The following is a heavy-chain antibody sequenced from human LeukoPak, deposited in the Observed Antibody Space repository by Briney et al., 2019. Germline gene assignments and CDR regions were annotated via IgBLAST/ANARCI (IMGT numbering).Heavy chain of an antibody. J-gene: IGHJ4*02. D-gene: IGHD3-22*01. V-gene: IGHV3-48*03. Sequence: PGGSLRLSCVVSGFTFSIYEMNWVRQAPGKGLEWVSYISSGGGTIYYADSVKGRFTIPRDNAKNSLYLQMNSLRAEDTAVYYCARIRADSSGYYYKYFDFWGQGTLVTVSS. CDR3: ARIRADSSGYYYKYFDF. CDR1: GFTFSIYE. CDR2: ISSGGGTI.